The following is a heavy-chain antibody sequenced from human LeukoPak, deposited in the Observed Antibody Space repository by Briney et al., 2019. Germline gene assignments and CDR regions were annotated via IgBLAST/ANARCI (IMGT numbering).Heavy chain of an antibody. V-gene: IGHV3-74*01. CDR2: INSDGSST. D-gene: IGHD2-8*02. Sequence: GGSLRLSCAASGFTFSSFWMHWVRQAPGTGPGWVSHINSDGSSTSYADSVKGRFTISRDNAKNTLYLQMHSLRAEDTAVYYCARDTETNDAFDIWGQGTMVTVSS. CDR3: ARDTETNDAFDI. CDR1: GFTFSSFW. J-gene: IGHJ3*02.